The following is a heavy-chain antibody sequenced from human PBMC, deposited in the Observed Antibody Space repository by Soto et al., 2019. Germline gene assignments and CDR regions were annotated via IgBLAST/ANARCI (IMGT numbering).Heavy chain of an antibody. CDR3: ARDAIRRGGYAYYYYYYGMDV. CDR1: GGSISSGDYY. D-gene: IGHD5-12*01. J-gene: IGHJ6*02. CDR2: IYYSGST. Sequence: QVQLQESGPGLVKPSQTLSLTCTVSGGSISSGDYYWSWIRQPPGKGLEWIGYIYYSGSTYYNPSLKSRVTISVDTSKNQFSLKLSSVTAADTAVYYCARDAIRRGGYAYYYYYYGMDVWGQGTTVTVAS. V-gene: IGHV4-30-4*01.